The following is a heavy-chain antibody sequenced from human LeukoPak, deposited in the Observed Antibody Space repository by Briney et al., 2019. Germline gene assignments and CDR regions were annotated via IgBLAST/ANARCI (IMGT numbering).Heavy chain of an antibody. CDR2: INVGNGNT. D-gene: IGHD2-15*01. V-gene: IGHV1-3*01. Sequence: VGSVNVSCTASGYTFTSYAMHWVRQAPGQRLEWMGWINVGNGNTKYSQKFQGRVTITRDTSASTAYMELSSLRSEDTAVYYCARARGGYCRGGSCFPFDYWGQRTLVTLSS. J-gene: IGHJ4*02. CDR3: ARARGGYCRGGSCFPFDY. CDR1: GYTFTSYA.